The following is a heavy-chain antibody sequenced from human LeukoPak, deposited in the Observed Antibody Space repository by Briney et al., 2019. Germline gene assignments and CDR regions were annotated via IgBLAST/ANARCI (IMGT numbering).Heavy chain of an antibody. CDR3: ARDLFHSAFDI. V-gene: IGHV1-69*05. D-gene: IGHD3-10*02. CDR2: IIPIFGTA. CDR1: GGTFSSYA. J-gene: IGHJ3*02. Sequence: SVKVSCKDSGGTFSSYAISWVRQAPGQGLEWMGRIIPIFGTANYAKTSRGRVTITTDESTSTAYMELSSLRSEDTAVYYCARDLFHSAFDIWGQGTMVTVSS.